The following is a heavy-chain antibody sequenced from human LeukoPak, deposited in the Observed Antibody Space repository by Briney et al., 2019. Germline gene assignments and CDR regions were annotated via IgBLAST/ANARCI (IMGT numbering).Heavy chain of an antibody. Sequence: PSETLSLTCTVSGGSISSNTYSWGWIRQPPGKGLEWIGSIYYRGSTYYNPSLKSRVTISVDTSKSQFSLKLNSVTAADTSVYYCATGRPRGNHLYFFDYCGQGTLVIVSS. CDR1: GGSISSNTYS. V-gene: IGHV4-39*01. J-gene: IGHJ4*02. CDR2: IYYRGST. CDR3: ATGRPRGNHLYFFDY. D-gene: IGHD1-1*01.